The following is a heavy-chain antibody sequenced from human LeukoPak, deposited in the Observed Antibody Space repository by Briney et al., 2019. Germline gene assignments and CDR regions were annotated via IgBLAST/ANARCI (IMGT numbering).Heavy chain of an antibody. CDR1: GGSISSYY. D-gene: IGHD2-2*01. CDR2: LYSSGST. CDR3: ARGPGYCSSTSCPIDY. J-gene: IGHJ4*02. V-gene: IGHV4-4*07. Sequence: SETLSLTCTVSGGSISSYYWSWIRQPAGKGLEWIGRLYSSGSTHYNPSLKSRVTMSVDTSKNQFSLKLSSATAADTAVHYCARGPGYCSSTSCPIDYWGQGTLVTVSS.